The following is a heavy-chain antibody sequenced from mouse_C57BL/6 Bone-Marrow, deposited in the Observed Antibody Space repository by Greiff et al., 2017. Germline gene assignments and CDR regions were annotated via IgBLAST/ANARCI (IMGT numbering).Heavy chain of an antibody. Sequence: QVTLKVSGPGILQPSQPLSLTCSFSGFSLSTFGLGVGWLRQPSGKGLEWLAHIWWNADNYYTPALKSRITISKDTSKNQVFLKIANVDTADTATYYCARSRADGYYVFWYFDVWGTGTTVTVSS. CDR2: IWWNADN. CDR1: GFSLSTFGLG. D-gene: IGHD2-3*01. CDR3: ARSRADGYYVFWYFDV. J-gene: IGHJ1*03. V-gene: IGHV8-8*01.